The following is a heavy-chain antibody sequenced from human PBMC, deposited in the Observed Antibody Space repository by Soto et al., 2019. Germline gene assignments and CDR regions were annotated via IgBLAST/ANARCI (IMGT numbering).Heavy chain of an antibody. CDR2: IHYSGNT. J-gene: IGHJ3*01. Sequence: SETLSLTCTVSGGSINSDGYYWSWIRQHPGKGLERIGYIHYSGNTYYNPSLKSRITISIDTSKNQFSLQLSSVTVADTAVYFCARDSLDSSGNFMRHPDAFDVWGQGTGVTVSS. D-gene: IGHD3-22*01. CDR1: GGSINSDGYY. CDR3: ARDSLDSSGNFMRHPDAFDV. V-gene: IGHV4-31*03.